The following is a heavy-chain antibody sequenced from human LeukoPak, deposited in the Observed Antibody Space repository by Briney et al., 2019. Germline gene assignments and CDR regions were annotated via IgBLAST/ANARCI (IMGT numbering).Heavy chain of an antibody. CDR1: GFTFSSYA. D-gene: IGHD2-15*01. Sequence: GGSLRLSCAASGFTFSSYAMHWVRQAPGKGLEWVAFIRYDGSNKYYADSVKGRFTISRDNSKNTPYLQMNSLRAEDTAVYYCARGYCSGGSCFHFDYWGQGTLVTVSS. CDR2: IRYDGSNK. CDR3: ARGYCSGGSCFHFDY. V-gene: IGHV3-30*02. J-gene: IGHJ4*02.